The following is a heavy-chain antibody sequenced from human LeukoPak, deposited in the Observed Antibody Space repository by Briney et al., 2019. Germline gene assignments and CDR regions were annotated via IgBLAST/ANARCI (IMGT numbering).Heavy chain of an antibody. Sequence: GGSLRLSCAASGFSSSNYWMTWVRQAPGEGLEWVACINEDGSGKHYVDSVKGRFTISRDNSKNTLYLQMNSLRAEDTAVYCCARLTTLDYWGQGTLVTVSS. J-gene: IGHJ4*02. CDR3: ARLTTLDY. CDR2: INEDGSGK. V-gene: IGHV3-7*01. D-gene: IGHD4-17*01. CDR1: GFSSSNYW.